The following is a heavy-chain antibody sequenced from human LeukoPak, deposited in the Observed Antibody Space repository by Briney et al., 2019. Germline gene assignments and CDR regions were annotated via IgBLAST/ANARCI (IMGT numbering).Heavy chain of an antibody. CDR1: GFTFSSYG. CDR3: ARGDYSGQFDY. J-gene: IGHJ4*02. D-gene: IGHD1-1*01. V-gene: IGHV3-30*03. Sequence: GGSLRLSCAVSGFTFSSYGMHWVRQAPGKGLDWVAVISYDGSNKYYADSVQGRFTISRDNSKNTLYLQMNSLRAEDTAVYYCARGDYSGQFDYWGQGTLVTVSS. CDR2: ISYDGSNK.